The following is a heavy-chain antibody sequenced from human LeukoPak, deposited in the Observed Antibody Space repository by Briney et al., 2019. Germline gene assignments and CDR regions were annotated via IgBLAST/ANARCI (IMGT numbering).Heavy chain of an antibody. J-gene: IGHJ5*02. CDR1: GFTFSSYA. V-gene: IGHV3-64*01. CDR2: ISSNGGST. Sequence: GGSLRLSCAASGFTFSSYAMHWVRQAPGKGLEYVSAISSNGGSTYYANSVKGRFTISRDNSKNTLYLQMGSLRAEDMAVYYCARGRFDILTGRYNWFDPWGQGTLVTVSS. D-gene: IGHD3-9*01. CDR3: ARGRFDILTGRYNWFDP.